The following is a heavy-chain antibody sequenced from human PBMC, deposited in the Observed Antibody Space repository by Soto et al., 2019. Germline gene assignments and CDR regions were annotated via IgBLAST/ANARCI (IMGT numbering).Heavy chain of an antibody. D-gene: IGHD3-16*01. J-gene: IGHJ6*02. V-gene: IGHV3-48*02. Sequence: GGALRLSCAASGFTFSSYSMNWVRQAPGKGLEWVSYISGSSSTIYYADSVKGRFTISRDNAKNSLYLQMNSLRDEDTAVYYCALGIPHYYYGMVVWGQGTTVTVSS. CDR2: ISGSSSTI. CDR1: GFTFSSYS. CDR3: ALGIPHYYYGMVV.